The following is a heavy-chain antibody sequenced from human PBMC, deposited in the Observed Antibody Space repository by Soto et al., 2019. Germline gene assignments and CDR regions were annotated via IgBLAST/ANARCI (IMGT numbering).Heavy chain of an antibody. CDR3: ARYCSGGSCYSEYYFDS. V-gene: IGHV3-7*01. D-gene: IGHD2-15*01. J-gene: IGHJ4*02. CDR1: GFTFSSYW. Sequence: EVQLVESGEGLVQPGGSLRLSCAASGFTFSSYWMSWVRKAPGKGLEWVANIKQDGSEKYYVDSVKGRFTISRDNAKNSLYLQMNSLRAEDTAVYYCARYCSGGSCYSEYYFDSWGQGTLVTVSS. CDR2: IKQDGSEK.